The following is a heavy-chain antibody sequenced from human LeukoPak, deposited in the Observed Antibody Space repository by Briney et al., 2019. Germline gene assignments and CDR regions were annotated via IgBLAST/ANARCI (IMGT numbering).Heavy chain of an antibody. CDR1: GYTFIKYG. CDR3: ARDPTVTEKEGVDY. CDR2: ISAYNGNT. J-gene: IGHJ4*02. V-gene: IGHV1-18*01. D-gene: IGHD4-17*01. Sequence: ASVKVSCKASGYTFIKYGISWVRQAPGQGLEWMGWISAYNGNTNYAQKLQGRVTMTTDTSTSTAYMELRSLRSDDTAVYYCARDPTVTEKEGVDYWGQGTLVTVSS.